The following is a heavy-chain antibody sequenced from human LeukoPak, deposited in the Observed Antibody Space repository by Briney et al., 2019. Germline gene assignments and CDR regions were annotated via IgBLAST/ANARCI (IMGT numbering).Heavy chain of an antibody. Sequence: ASVKVSCKASGCTFTDYGVTWARQAPGQGLEWVGWISTYNGHTKYAQNLQGRVTMTTDTSTSTAYMELRSLRYDDTAVYYCARDKGAWFYYYYMDVWGKGTTVTVSS. J-gene: IGHJ6*03. V-gene: IGHV1-18*01. CDR2: ISTYNGHT. CDR1: GCTFTDYG. D-gene: IGHD6-19*01. CDR3: ARDKGAWFYYYYMDV.